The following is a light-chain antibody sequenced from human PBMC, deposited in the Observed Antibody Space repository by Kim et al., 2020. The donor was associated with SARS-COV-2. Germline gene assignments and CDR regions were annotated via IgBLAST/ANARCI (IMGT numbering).Light chain of an antibody. CDR2: RDS. Sequence: SVALGQTARITCGGNNIGSKNVQWYQQKPGQAPVLVIYRDSNRPSGIPERFSGSKAGNTATLTISRAQAGDEADYYCQVWDSSTVVFGGGTQLTVL. CDR1: NIGSKN. CDR3: QVWDSSTVV. V-gene: IGLV3-9*01. J-gene: IGLJ2*01.